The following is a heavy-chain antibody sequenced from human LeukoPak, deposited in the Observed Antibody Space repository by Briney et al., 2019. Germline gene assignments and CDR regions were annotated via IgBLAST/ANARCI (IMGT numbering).Heavy chain of an antibody. D-gene: IGHD2-2*01. CDR2: ISGSGDNT. CDR1: GFTVSSNF. J-gene: IGHJ3*02. Sequence: GGSLRLSCAASGFTVSSNFMGWVRQAPGKGLEWVSTISGSGDNTYYADSVKGRFTISRDNSKNTLYLQMNSLGAEDTAVYYCAKDQRKYCSRSSCYVFDIWGQGTVVTVSS. CDR3: AKDQRKYCSRSSCYVFDI. V-gene: IGHV3-23*01.